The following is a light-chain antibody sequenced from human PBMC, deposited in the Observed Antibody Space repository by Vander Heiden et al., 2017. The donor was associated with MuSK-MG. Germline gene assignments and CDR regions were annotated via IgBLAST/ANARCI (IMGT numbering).Light chain of an antibody. CDR2: TDN. V-gene: IGLV3-25*03. J-gene: IGLJ1*01. CDR1: VLLKQY. Sequence: SYELTQPPSWSVTPGQTARITVSGDVLLKQYVYWYQQKPGQAPVLVIYTDNERPSGIPERFSGSSSGSTVTLTISGVQAEDEADYYCQSADSSDTYVFGTGTKVTVL. CDR3: QSADSSDTYV.